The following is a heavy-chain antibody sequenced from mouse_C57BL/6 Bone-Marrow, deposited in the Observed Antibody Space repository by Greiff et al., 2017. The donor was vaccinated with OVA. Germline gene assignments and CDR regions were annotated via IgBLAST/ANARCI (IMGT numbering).Heavy chain of an antibody. D-gene: IGHD1-1*01. Sequence: QVQLQQSGAELVKPGASVKMSCKASGYTFTTYPIEWMKQNHGKSLEWIGNFHPYNDDTKYNEKFKGKATLTVEKSSSTVYVELSRLTSDDSAVYYWARGRYYYGSSPAWFAYWGQGTLVTVSA. CDR3: ARGRYYYGSSPAWFAY. CDR2: FHPYNDDT. V-gene: IGHV1-47*01. CDR1: GYTFTTYP. J-gene: IGHJ3*01.